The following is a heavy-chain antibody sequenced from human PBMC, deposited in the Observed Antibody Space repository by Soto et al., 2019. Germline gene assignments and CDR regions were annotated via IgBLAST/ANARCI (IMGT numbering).Heavy chain of an antibody. CDR1: GYTFTGYY. Sequence: ASVKVSCKASGYTFTGYYMHWVRQAPGQGLEWMGWINPNSGGTNYAQKFQGRVTMTRDTSISTAYMELSRLRSDDTAVYYCARDSVDNYYYYGMDVWGQGTTVTVSS. CDR2: INPNSGGT. V-gene: IGHV1-2*02. CDR3: ARDSVDNYYYYGMDV. J-gene: IGHJ6*02.